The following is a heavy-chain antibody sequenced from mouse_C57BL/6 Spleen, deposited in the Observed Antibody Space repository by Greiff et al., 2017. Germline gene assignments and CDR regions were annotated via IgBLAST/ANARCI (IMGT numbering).Heavy chain of an antibody. J-gene: IGHJ4*01. CDR3: TTLLPLYYAMDY. Sequence: EVQLQQSGTVLARPGASVKMSCKTSGYTFTSYWMHWVKQRPGQGLEWIGAIYPGNSDTSYNQKFKGKAKLTAVTSASTAYMELSSLTNDDSAVYYCTTLLPLYYAMDYWGQGTSGTVSS. CDR1: GYTFTSYW. V-gene: IGHV1-5*01. CDR2: IYPGNSDT. D-gene: IGHD1-1*01.